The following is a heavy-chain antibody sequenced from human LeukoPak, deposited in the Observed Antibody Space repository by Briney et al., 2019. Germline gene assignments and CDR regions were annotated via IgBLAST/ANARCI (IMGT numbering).Heavy chain of an antibody. J-gene: IGHJ4*02. V-gene: IGHV3-21*06. D-gene: IGHD2-15*01. Sequence: PGGSLRLSCAASGFTFSSHTMNWVRQSPGKGLEWVSSISTRSNSIYYADSVKGRFTISRDNAKNSLYLQMNSLRAEDTALYYCARVMTVSATESFDHWGQGTLVTVSS. CDR1: GFTFSSHT. CDR3: ARVMTVSATESFDH. CDR2: ISTRSNSI.